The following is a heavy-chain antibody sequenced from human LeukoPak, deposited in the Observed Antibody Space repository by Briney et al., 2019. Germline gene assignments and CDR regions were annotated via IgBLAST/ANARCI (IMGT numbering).Heavy chain of an antibody. CDR1: GGSISSGSYY. CDR3: ATQHSVVVIAFDY. V-gene: IGHV4-61*02. CDR2: IYTSGST. D-gene: IGHD3-22*01. Sequence: PSETLSLTCTVSGGSISSGSYYWSWIRQPAGKGLEWIGRIYTSGSTNYNPSLKSRVTISVDTSKNQFSLKLSSVTAADTAVYYCATQHSVVVIAFDYWGQGTLVTVSS. J-gene: IGHJ4*02.